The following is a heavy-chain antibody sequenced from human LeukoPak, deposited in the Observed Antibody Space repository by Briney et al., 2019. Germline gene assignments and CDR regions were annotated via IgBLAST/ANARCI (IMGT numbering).Heavy chain of an antibody. J-gene: IGHJ5*02. CDR2: IHNGGST. V-gene: IGHV4-39*01. Sequence: SETLSLTCAVSGDSISSPYYCWGWFRQSPGKGLEWIGTIHNGGSTFYNPSLNSRVTVPADTSMNQFTLELTSVTAADTAMYFCVAVIWYMNGLGWLDPWGQGIPVTVSS. CDR3: VAVIWYMNGLGWLDP. D-gene: IGHD3-22*01. CDR1: GDSISSPYYC.